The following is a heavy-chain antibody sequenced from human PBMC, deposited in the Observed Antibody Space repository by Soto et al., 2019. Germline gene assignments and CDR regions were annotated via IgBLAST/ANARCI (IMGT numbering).Heavy chain of an antibody. J-gene: IGHJ6*02. CDR1: GYTFTGYY. CDR2: INPNSGGT. Sequence: ASVKVSCKASGYTFTGYYMHWVRQAPGQGXEWMGWINPNSGGTNYAQKFQGRVTMTRDTSISTAYMELSRLRSDGTAVYYCARDISSKADHYYYYRMDVWGQGTTVTVSS. CDR3: ARDISSKADHYYYYRMDV. D-gene: IGHD4-4*01. V-gene: IGHV1-2*02.